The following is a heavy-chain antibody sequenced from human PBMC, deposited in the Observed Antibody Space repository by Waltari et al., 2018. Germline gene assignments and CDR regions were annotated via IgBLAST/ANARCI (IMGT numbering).Heavy chain of an antibody. D-gene: IGHD3-10*01. CDR2: INHSGST. J-gene: IGHJ6*03. Sequence: QVQLQQWGAGLLKPSETLSLTCAVYGGSFSGYYWSWIRQPPGKGLEWIGEINHSGSTNYNPSRKSRVTISVDTSKNQFSLKLSSVTAADTAVYYCARTVRGVSIYYYYYMDVWGKGTTVTVSS. V-gene: IGHV4-34*01. CDR1: GGSFSGYY. CDR3: ARTVRGVSIYYYYYMDV.